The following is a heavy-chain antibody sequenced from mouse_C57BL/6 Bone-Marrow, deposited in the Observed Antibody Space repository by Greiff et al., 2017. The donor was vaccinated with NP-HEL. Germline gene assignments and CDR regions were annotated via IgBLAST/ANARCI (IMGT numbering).Heavy chain of an antibody. CDR3: KANLHWYFDV. CDR1: GFTFSNYW. J-gene: IGHJ1*03. CDR2: IRLKSDNYAT. V-gene: IGHV6-3*01. Sequence: EVKLVESGGGLVQPGGSMKLSCVASGFTFSNYWMNWVRQSPEKGLEWVAQIRLKSDNYATHYAVSVKGRFTISRDDSKSSVYLQMNNLRAEDTGIYYCKANLHWYFDVWGTGTTVTVSS. D-gene: IGHD4-1*01.